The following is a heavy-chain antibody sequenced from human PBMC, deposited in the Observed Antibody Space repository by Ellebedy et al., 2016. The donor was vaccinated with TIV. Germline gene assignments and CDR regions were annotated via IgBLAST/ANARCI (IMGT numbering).Heavy chain of an antibody. D-gene: IGHD6-13*01. Sequence: ASVKVSCKASGYRFSAYYMHWVRQAPGQGLEWMGWITPNRGGTNYAQKFQGRVTTTRDTSISTAYMELNSLTSDDTAIYYCARDRIGTAGSDPTFWGQGTLVTVSS. CDR1: GYRFSAYY. J-gene: IGHJ4*02. CDR2: ITPNRGGT. CDR3: ARDRIGTAGSDPTF. V-gene: IGHV1-2*02.